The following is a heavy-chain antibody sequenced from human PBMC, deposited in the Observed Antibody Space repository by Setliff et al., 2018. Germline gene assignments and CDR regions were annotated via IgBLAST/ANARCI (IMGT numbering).Heavy chain of an antibody. CDR2: IIPLFETT. CDR3: ALEYSNSSPTVYYYMDA. Sequence: SVKVSCKASGGIFSSFSITWVRQAPGQGLEWMGRIIPLFETTNYVEKFQGRVTITADKSTSTAYMELSRLTSEDTAVYYCALEYSNSSPTVYYYMDAWGKGTTVTVSS. V-gene: IGHV1-69*06. CDR1: GGIFSSFS. J-gene: IGHJ6*03. D-gene: IGHD6-6*01.